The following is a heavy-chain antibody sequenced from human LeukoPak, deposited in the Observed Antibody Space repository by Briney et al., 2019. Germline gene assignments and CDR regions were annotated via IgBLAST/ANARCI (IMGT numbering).Heavy chain of an antibody. CDR3: ARDDPSMIAALHY. V-gene: IGHV3-21*01. D-gene: IGHD6-6*01. J-gene: IGHJ4*02. CDR2: IDGTSTNV. Sequence: GGSLRLSCAASGFTFSSYAMHWVRQAPGKGLEWVSSIDGTSTNVYYADSVKGRFTISRDNAKNSVYLQVSSLRAEDTAVYYCARDDPSMIAALHYWGQGTLVTVSS. CDR1: GFTFSSYA.